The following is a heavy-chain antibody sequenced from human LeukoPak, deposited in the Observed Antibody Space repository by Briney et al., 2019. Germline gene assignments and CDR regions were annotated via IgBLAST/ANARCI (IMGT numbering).Heavy chain of an antibody. J-gene: IGHJ5*02. V-gene: IGHV4-59*01. D-gene: IGHD2-2*01. CDR3: ARGAPLLGVVVPAAWTPGFDP. Sequence: SETLSLTCTVSGGSIGSYYWSWIRQPPGKGLEWIGYIYYSGSTNYNPSLKSRVTISVDTSKNQFSLKLSSVTAADTAVYYCARGAPLLGVVVPAAWTPGFDPWGQGTLVTVSS. CDR2: IYYSGST. CDR1: GGSIGSYY.